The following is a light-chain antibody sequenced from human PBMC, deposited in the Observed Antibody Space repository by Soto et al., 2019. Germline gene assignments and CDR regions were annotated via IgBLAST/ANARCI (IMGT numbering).Light chain of an antibody. CDR2: AAS. Sequence: DIPMTQSPSSLSASVGDRVTITCRATQGISHYLAWYQQRPGRAPKLLIYAASTLHSGVPSRFSGSESGTDFTLTISSLQPEDVGTYYCQKYDNGPFTFGPGTKVDLK. CDR3: QKYDNGPFT. CDR1: QGISHY. J-gene: IGKJ3*01. V-gene: IGKV1-27*01.